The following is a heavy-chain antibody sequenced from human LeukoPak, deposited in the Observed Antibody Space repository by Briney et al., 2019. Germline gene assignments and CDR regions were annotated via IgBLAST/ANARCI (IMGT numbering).Heavy chain of an antibody. V-gene: IGHV3-30*02. CDR1: GLTFSSYG. Sequence: GGSLRLSCAASGLTFSSYGMHWVRQAPGKGLEWVAFIRYDGSNKYYADSVKGRFTISRDNSKNMLYLQMNSLRAEDTAVYYCAKDRAIFGVVTAFDYWGQGTLVTVSS. CDR2: IRYDGSNK. D-gene: IGHD3-3*01. J-gene: IGHJ4*02. CDR3: AKDRAIFGVVTAFDY.